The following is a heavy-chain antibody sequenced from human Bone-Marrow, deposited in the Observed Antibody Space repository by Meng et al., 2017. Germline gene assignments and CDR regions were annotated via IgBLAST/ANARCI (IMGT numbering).Heavy chain of an antibody. CDR3: ATNTYYYDSSGYCGTACNDAFDI. V-gene: IGHV1-24*01. D-gene: IGHD3-22*01. Sequence: ASVKVSCKVSGYTLTELSMHWVRQAPGKGLEWMGGFDPEDGETSYAQKFQGRVTMTEDTSTDTAYMELSSLRSEDTAVYYCATNTYYYDSSGYCGTACNDAFDIWGQGTMVTVSS. J-gene: IGHJ3*02. CDR2: FDPEDGET. CDR1: GYTLTELS.